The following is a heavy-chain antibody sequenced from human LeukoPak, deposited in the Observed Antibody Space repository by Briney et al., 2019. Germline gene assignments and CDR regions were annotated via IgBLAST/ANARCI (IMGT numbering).Heavy chain of an antibody. CDR3: AKDRYDFWSTYSSNPFDY. CDR2: ISGSGGST. V-gene: IGHV3-23*01. D-gene: IGHD3-3*01. J-gene: IGHJ4*02. Sequence: GGSLRLSCAVSKFTFSSYAMNWVRQASGKGLEWVSGISGSGGSTYYADSVKGRFTISRDNSKNTLYLQMNSLRAEDTAVYYCAKDRYDFWSTYSSNPFDYWGQGTLVTVSS. CDR1: KFTFSSYA.